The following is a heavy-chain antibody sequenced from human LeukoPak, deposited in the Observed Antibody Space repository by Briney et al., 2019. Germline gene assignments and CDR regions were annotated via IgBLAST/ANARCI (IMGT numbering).Heavy chain of an antibody. D-gene: IGHD6-6*01. J-gene: IGHJ4*02. CDR1: GYSISTGYY. CDR2: FYHGGST. CDR3: ARAMSIAARLHTIFDY. V-gene: IGHV4-38-2*02. Sequence: PSETLSLTCTVSGYSISTGYYWDWIRPPPGKGLEWIGTFYHGGSTYYNPSLKSRVTISVDTSKNQFSLNLTSVTAADTAVYFCARAMSIAARLHTIFDYWGQGTLVTGSS.